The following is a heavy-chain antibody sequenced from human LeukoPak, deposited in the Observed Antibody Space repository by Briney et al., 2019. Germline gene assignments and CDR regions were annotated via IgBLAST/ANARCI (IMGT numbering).Heavy chain of an antibody. CDR3: ARTARHLGY. CDR2: ISGSGGST. V-gene: IGHV3-23*01. J-gene: IGHJ4*02. D-gene: IGHD5-18*01. CDR1: GFTFTSYP. Sequence: GGSLRLSCEASGFTFTSYPMHWVRQAPGKGLEWVSAISGSGGSTYYADSVKGRFTISRDNAKNLLYLQMNDLRVEDTAVYYCARTARHLGYWGQGTLVTVSS.